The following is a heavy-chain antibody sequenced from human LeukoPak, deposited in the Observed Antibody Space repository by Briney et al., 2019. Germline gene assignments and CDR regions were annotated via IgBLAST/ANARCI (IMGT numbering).Heavy chain of an antibody. V-gene: IGHV3-64*04. CDR2: ISGNGGST. J-gene: IGHJ5*02. CDR3: AKGSGINHYHWIDP. D-gene: IGHD1-14*01. CDR1: GFTFSTYA. Sequence: GGSLRLSCSASGFTFSTYAMHWVRQAPGKGLEYVSDISGNGGSTYYADSVKGRFTISRDNSKNTLYLQMDSLRAEDTALYYCAKGSGINHYHWIDPWGQGTLVTVSS.